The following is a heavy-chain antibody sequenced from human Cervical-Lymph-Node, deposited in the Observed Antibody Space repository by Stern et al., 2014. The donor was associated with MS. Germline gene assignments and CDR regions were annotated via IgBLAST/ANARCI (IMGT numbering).Heavy chain of an antibody. CDR2: VYYSGST. CDR1: GGSINSDNYY. D-gene: IGHD3-16*02. CDR3: ARQVRLGELSDLFDY. J-gene: IGHJ4*02. Sequence: QVQLQESGPGLVKPSETLSLTCTVSGGSINSDNYYGGWVRQPPGKGLEWIGTVYYSGSTYYNPSLGGRVPIFEATPRNHFSLRLTSVTAADTAVYYCARQVRLGELSDLFDYWGQGALVTVSS. V-gene: IGHV4-39*01.